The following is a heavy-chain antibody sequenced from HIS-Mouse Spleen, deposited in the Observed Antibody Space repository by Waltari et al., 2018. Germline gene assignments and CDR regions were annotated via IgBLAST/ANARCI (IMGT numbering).Heavy chain of an antibody. CDR3: AREIPYSSSWYDWYFDL. D-gene: IGHD6-13*01. Sequence: QLQLQESGPGLVKPSETLSLTCTVSGGSISSSSYYWGWIRQPPGKGLAWIGSIYSSGSTYYNPSLKSRVTISVGTSKNQFSLKLSSVTAADTAVYYCAREIPYSSSWYDWYFDLWGRGTLVTVSS. CDR1: GGSISSSSYY. CDR2: IYSSGST. V-gene: IGHV4-39*07. J-gene: IGHJ2*01.